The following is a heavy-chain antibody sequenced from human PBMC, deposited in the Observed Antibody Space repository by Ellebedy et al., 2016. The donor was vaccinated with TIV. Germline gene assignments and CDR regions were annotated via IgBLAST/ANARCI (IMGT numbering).Heavy chain of an antibody. CDR2: ISYDGSNK. CDR1: GFTFSSYA. Sequence: GGSLRLSXAASGFTFSSYAMHWVRQAPGKGLEWVAVISYDGSNKYYADSVKGRFTISRDNSKNTLYLQMNSLRAEDTAVYYCARGPPRIAAAYGYYYGMDVWGQGTTVTVSS. CDR3: ARGPPRIAAAYGYYYGMDV. V-gene: IGHV3-30-3*01. J-gene: IGHJ6*02. D-gene: IGHD6-13*01.